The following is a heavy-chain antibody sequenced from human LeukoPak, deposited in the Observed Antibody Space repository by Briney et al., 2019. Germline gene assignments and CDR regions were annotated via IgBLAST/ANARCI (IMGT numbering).Heavy chain of an antibody. CDR1: GFTFSSYS. Sequence: GGSLRLSCAASGFTFSSYSMNWVRQAPGKGLEWVSSISSSSSYIYYADSVKGRFTISRDNSKNTLYLQMNSLRAEDTAVYYCARDQRNDYVWGSYRNDAFDIWGQGTMVTVSS. CDR2: ISSSSSYI. J-gene: IGHJ3*02. D-gene: IGHD3-16*02. V-gene: IGHV3-21*04. CDR3: ARDQRNDYVWGSYRNDAFDI.